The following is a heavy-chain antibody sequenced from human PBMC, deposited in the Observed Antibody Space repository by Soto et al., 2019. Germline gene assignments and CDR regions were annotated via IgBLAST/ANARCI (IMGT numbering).Heavy chain of an antibody. CDR3: ASSHSGYDYSGLRY. Sequence: GGSLRLSCAASGFTFSSYDMHWVRQATGKGLEWVSAIGTAGDTYYPGSVKGRFTISRENAKNSLYLQMNSLRAGDTAVYYCASSHSGYDYSGLRYWGQGTLVTVSS. J-gene: IGHJ4*02. V-gene: IGHV3-13*01. D-gene: IGHD5-12*01. CDR2: IGTAGDT. CDR1: GFTFSSYD.